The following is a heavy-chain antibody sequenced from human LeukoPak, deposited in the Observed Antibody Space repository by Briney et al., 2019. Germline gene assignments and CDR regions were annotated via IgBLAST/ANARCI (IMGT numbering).Heavy chain of an antibody. CDR1: GFTFTSYW. V-gene: IGHV3-7*04. Sequence: GGSLRLSCAASGFTFTSYWMSWVRQAPGKGLEWVANINQDGSEKYYVDSVKGRFSISRDNAKNSLYLQMNSLRAEDTAVYYCARGTTAAAGPDYWGQGTLVTVSS. CDR2: INQDGSEK. CDR3: ARGTTAAAGPDY. D-gene: IGHD6-13*01. J-gene: IGHJ4*02.